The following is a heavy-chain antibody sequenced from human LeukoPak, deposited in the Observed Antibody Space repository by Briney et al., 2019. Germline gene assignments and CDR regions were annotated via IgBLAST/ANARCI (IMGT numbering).Heavy chain of an antibody. CDR2: IYYSGST. D-gene: IGHD3-22*01. J-gene: IGHJ4*02. Sequence: SETLSLTCTVSGGSISSSSYYWGWIRQPPGKGRDWIGSIYYSGSTYYNPALKSRVTISVDTSKNQFSLKLSSVAAADTAVYYCARLPNYYDSSGYYYYFDYWGQGTLVTVSS. V-gene: IGHV4-39*01. CDR3: ARLPNYYDSSGYYYYFDY. CDR1: GGSISSSSYY.